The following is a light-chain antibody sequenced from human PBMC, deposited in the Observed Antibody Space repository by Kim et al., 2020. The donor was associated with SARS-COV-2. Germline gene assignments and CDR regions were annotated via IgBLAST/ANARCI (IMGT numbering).Light chain of an antibody. V-gene: IGKV3-15*01. CDR3: QQYNNWPPGKFT. CDR1: QSGSSN. J-gene: IGKJ3*01. CDR2: GAS. Sequence: GERATLSCRASQSGSSNFAWYQQKPGQAPRLLIYGASTRATGIPARFSGSGSGTEFTLTISSLQSEDFAVYYCQQYNNWPPGKFTFGPGTKVDIK.